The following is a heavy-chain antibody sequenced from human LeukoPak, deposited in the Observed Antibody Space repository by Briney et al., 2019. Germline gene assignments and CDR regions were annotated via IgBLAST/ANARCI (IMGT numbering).Heavy chain of an antibody. J-gene: IGHJ4*02. CDR1: GYTFTNSW. V-gene: IGHV5-51*01. Sequence: KPGESLKISCTGSGYTFTNSWIGWVRQMPGKGLEWMGIIYPGDSGTRYSPSFQGLVTISADKSISTAYLQWSSLKASDTAMYYCARQPEGIPYWGQGTLVTVSS. CDR2: IYPGDSGT. CDR3: ARQPEGIPY. D-gene: IGHD1-14*01.